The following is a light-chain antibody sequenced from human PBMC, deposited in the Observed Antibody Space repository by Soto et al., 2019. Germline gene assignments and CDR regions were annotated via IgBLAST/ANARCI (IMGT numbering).Light chain of an antibody. J-gene: IGLJ1*01. V-gene: IGLV3-21*02. CDR1: NIGSKS. CDR2: DDS. CDR3: EAWHSNIDHYV. Sequence: SEVTQPPSVSVAPGQTASITCGGNNIGSKSVHWYQQKPGQAPVLVVYDDSDRPSGVPERFSGSNSGNTATRIISRVEAGDEADYYCEAWHSNIDHYVFGTGTKVTV.